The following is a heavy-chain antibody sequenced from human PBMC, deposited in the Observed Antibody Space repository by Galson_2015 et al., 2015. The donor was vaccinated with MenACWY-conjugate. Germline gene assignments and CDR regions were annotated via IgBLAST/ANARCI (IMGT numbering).Heavy chain of an antibody. CDR3: ARGILNRYWRGSCCFYSIDV. Sequence: SLRLSCAASGFTFSSYSMHWVRQAPGKGLEWVSSITNSRSYIYYADSVKGRFTISRDNSKNSLYLQMNSLRAEDTAVYYCARGILNRYWRGSCCFYSIDVWGQGTPVTVSS. V-gene: IGHV3-21*01. CDR1: GFTFSSYS. CDR2: ITNSRSYI. J-gene: IGHJ6*02. D-gene: IGHD2-15*01.